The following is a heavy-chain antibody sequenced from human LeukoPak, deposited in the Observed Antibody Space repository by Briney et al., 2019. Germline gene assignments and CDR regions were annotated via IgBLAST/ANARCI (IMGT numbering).Heavy chain of an antibody. CDR2: SRNKANNYTT. CDR1: GFTFSDNY. CDR3: GRVGSGWSYDY. V-gene: IGHV3-72*01. Sequence: PGGSLRLSCTASGFTFSDNYMDWVRQAPGKGLEWVGRSRNKANNYTTEYAASVKGRFTISRDGSKNSLYLQMNSLKTGDTAVYYCGRVGSGWSYDYWGQGTLVTVSS. D-gene: IGHD6-19*01. J-gene: IGHJ4*02.